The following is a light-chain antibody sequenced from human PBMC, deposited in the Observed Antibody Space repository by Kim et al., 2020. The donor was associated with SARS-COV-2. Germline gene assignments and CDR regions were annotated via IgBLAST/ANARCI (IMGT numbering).Light chain of an antibody. CDR3: HQYNHWPLWT. V-gene: IGKV3-15*01. Sequence: EIVMTQSPATLSVSPGERATLSCRASQSVSSSLAWYQQQPGQAPSSLIYGASTRATGIPARFSGSGSGTEFSLTISSLLSEDFVVYYYHQYNHWPLWTFGQGTKVDIK. CDR2: GAS. J-gene: IGKJ1*01. CDR1: QSVSSS.